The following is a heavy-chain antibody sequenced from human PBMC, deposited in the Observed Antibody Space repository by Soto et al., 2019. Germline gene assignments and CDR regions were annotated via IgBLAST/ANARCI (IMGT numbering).Heavy chain of an antibody. V-gene: IGHV3-23*01. CDR1: GFTFSSYA. D-gene: IGHD6-6*01. CDR3: AGDGRQRGIAARPNYYYGIDV. CDR2: ISDSGGST. Sequence: PGGSLRLSCAASGFTFSSYAMSWVRQAPGKGLEWVSGISDSGGSTYYADSVKGRFTISRDNSKNTLYRQMNSLRAEDTAVYYWAGDGRQRGIAARPNYYYGIDVWGQGTMVTVSS. J-gene: IGHJ6*02.